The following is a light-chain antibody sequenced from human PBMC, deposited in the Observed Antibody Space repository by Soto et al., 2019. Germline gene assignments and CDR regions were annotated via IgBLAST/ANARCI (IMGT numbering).Light chain of an antibody. CDR1: QSILYSSNNKNY. J-gene: IGKJ1*01. V-gene: IGKV4-1*01. Sequence: DIVMTQSPDSLAVSLGERATINCKSSQSILYSSNNKNYLAWYQQKPGQPPKLLIYWASTRESGVPDRFSGSGSGTDFTLTISILQAGDVAVYDCQQYYDAPQTFGKGTKVEIK. CDR2: WAS. CDR3: QQYYDAPQT.